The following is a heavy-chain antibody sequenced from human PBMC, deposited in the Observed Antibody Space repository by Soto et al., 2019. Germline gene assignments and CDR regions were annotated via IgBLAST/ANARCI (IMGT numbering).Heavy chain of an antibody. D-gene: IGHD3-16*01. CDR3: ARGLADSPGGYYYYGMEV. J-gene: IGHJ6*02. V-gene: IGHV1-8*01. CDR2: MNPNSVNT. Sequence: ASVKVSCKASGYTFTSYDINWVRQATGQGLEWMGWMNPNSVNTGYAQKCQGRVTMTRNTSISTAYMELSSLRSEDTAVYYCARGLADSPGGYYYYGMEVWGQGTTVTGSS. CDR1: GYTFTSYD.